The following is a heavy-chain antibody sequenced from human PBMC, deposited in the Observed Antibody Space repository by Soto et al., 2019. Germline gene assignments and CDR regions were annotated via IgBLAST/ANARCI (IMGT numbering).Heavy chain of an antibody. V-gene: IGHV3-15*01. CDR2: IKSKTDGGTT. CDR3: TTVKPPPAYYYDSSGYLDY. J-gene: IGHJ4*02. CDR1: GFTFSNAL. D-gene: IGHD3-22*01. Sequence: PGGSLRLSCAASGFTFSNALMSWVRQAPGKGLEWVGRIKSKTDGGTTDYAAPVKGRFTISRDDSKNTLYLQMNSLKAEDTAVYYCTTVKPPPAYYYDSSGYLDYWGQGALVTVSS.